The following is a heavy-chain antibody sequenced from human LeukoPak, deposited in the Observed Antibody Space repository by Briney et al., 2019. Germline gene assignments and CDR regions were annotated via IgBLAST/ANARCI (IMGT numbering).Heavy chain of an antibody. V-gene: IGHV3-7*01. Sequence: GGSLRLSCAASGFAVSNYWMSWVRQAPGKGLECVANIKEDGGEKYYVDSVKGRFTISKDSVRHSLYLQMNSLRDEDTAIYYCARDRSDFSLAYHHFYMDVWGKGTTVTVSS. CDR1: GFAVSNYW. CDR3: ARDRSDFSLAYHHFYMDV. J-gene: IGHJ6*03. D-gene: IGHD3-3*01. CDR2: IKEDGGEK.